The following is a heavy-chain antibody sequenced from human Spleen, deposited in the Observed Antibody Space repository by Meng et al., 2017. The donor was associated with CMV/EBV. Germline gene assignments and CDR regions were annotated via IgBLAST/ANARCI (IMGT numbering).Heavy chain of an antibody. V-gene: IGHV4-61*03. Sequence: SCTVSGGSVSSDSHYWSWIRQPPGKGLEWIGYIDYSESTNNNPSLKSRVTISVDTSKNHFSLRLRSVTAADTAVYYCARGSGGWFDPWGQGTLVTVSS. D-gene: IGHD3-10*01. CDR3: ARGSGGWFDP. CDR1: GGSVSSDSHY. J-gene: IGHJ5*02. CDR2: IDYSEST.